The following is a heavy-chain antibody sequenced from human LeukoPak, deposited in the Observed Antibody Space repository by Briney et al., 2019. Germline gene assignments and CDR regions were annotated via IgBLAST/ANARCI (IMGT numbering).Heavy chain of an antibody. J-gene: IGHJ6*03. Sequence: PSETLSLTCAVYGGSFSGYYWSSIRQPPGKGLEWIGGIKHSGSTNYNPSLKSRVTISVDTSKNQFSLKLSSVTAADTAVYYCARGRHDSSGYYQRDYYYMDVWGKGTTVTVSS. D-gene: IGHD3-22*01. CDR1: GGSFSGYY. CDR2: IKHSGST. CDR3: ARGRHDSSGYYQRDYYYMDV. V-gene: IGHV4-34*01.